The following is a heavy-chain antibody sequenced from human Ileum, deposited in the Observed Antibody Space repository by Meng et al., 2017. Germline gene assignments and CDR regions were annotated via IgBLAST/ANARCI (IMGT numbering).Heavy chain of an antibody. CDR1: GGSITSGDYY. CDR3: VSERRRSYFFDY. V-gene: IGHV4-30-4*01. J-gene: IGHJ4*02. CDR2: IFYTGAT. Sequence: QVQLQEAGPGLGKPSQTRSLKCTVSGGSITSGDYYWGWIRQPPGKGLEWIGYIFYTGATYSNPSLKSRVTVSLDTSKSQFSLKLSSVTAADTAIYYCVSERRRSYFFDYWGQGTLVTVSS.